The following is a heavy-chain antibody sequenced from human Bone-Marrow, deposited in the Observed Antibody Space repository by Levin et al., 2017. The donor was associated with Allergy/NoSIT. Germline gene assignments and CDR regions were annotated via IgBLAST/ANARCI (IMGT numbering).Heavy chain of an antibody. CDR2: INTYSVYN. CDR1: GFTFSTYT. CDR3: ASLYSNYYYSIDV. J-gene: IGHJ6*02. Sequence: GGSLRLSCVGSGFTFSTYTMNWVRQVPGKGLEWLSSINTYSVYNPYTASFKGQFTISRDNAKNSVYLQMDRLKAEDTAVYYCASLYSNYYYSIDVWGPGTTVTVSS. V-gene: IGHV3-21*01. D-gene: IGHD2/OR15-2a*01.